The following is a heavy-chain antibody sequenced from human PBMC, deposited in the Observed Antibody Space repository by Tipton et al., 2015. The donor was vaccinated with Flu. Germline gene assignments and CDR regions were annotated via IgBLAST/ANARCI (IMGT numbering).Heavy chain of an antibody. CDR3: ARGPLPDSNWYNGMDV. Sequence: SLRLSCAAPGFTFSLYDIHWVRQVTGKSLEWVSAIGSAGDTHYSDAVKGRFTITRDNVKNSLYLQMSRLRVGDTAVYYCARGPLPDSNWYNGMDVWGQGTTVTVSS. CDR2: IGSAGDT. D-gene: IGHD6-13*01. J-gene: IGHJ6*02. V-gene: IGHV3-13*01. CDR1: GFTFSLYD.